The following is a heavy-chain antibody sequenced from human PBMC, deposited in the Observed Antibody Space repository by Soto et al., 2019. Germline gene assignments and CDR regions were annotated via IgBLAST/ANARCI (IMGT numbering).Heavy chain of an antibody. V-gene: IGHV4-4*07. J-gene: IGHJ5*02. CDR3: ARGQRFSDWFDP. CDR2: IYGSGNT. D-gene: IGHD3-3*01. CDR1: GGTISGYY. Sequence: PSETLSLTCSVSGGTISGYYWTWIRQPAGKGLEWIGRIYGSGNTKYNPSLQSRVTMSLDTSNNQFSLRLTSVTAADTAVYYCARGQRFSDWFDPWGQGTWVTVS.